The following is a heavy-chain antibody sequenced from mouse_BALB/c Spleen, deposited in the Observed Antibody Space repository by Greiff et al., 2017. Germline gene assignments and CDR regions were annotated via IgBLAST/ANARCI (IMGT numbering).Heavy chain of an antibody. CDR1: GYTFTSYV. Sequence: VQLKQPGAELVRPGASVKMSCKASGYTFTSYVMHWVKQKPGQGLEWIGYINPYNDGTKYNEKFKGKATLTSDKSSSTAYMELSSLTSEDSAVYYCAREDYGNYGFAYWGQGTLVTVSA. J-gene: IGHJ3*01. CDR3: AREDYGNYGFAY. D-gene: IGHD2-1*01. V-gene: IGHV1-14*01. CDR2: INPYNDGT.